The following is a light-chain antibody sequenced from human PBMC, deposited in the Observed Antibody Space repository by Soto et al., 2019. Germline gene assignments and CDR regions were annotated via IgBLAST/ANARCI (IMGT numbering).Light chain of an antibody. CDR2: DDT. CDR1: SSDVGTYKP. CDR3: CSFAGSSTS. Sequence: QSVLAQPASVSGSPGQSITISCTGTSSDVGTYKPVSWYQQYPGKAPKVIIYDDTKRPSGVSSRFSGSKSGNTAPLTISGLQAEDEADYYCCSFAGSSTSFGGGTKVTVL. V-gene: IGLV2-23*01. J-gene: IGLJ3*02.